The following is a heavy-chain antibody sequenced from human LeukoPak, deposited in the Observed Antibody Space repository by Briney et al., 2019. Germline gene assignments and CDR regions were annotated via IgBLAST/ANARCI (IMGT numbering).Heavy chain of an antibody. Sequence: GGSLRLSCAASGFTFSSYWMHWVRQAPGKGLVWVSRINSDGSSTSYADSVKDRFTISRDNAENSVYLRMNSLRDEDTAVYYCTRGGRNTSYYWYYWGQGTLVTVSS. CDR1: GFTFSSYW. V-gene: IGHV3-74*01. CDR2: INSDGSST. J-gene: IGHJ4*02. D-gene: IGHD1-26*01. CDR3: TRGGRNTSYYWYY.